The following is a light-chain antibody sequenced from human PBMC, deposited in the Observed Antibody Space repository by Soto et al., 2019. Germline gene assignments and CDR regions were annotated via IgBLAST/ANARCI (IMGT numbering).Light chain of an antibody. Sequence: QSALTQPASVSGSPGRAINISCNGSGRDIGAYDYVSWYQQHPGKAPKLLIYGVKNRPSGVSYRFSASKSAFTASLTISGLQAEDEAHYYCSSYTTSHVYVFGTGTKVTVL. CDR3: SSYTTSHVYV. J-gene: IGLJ1*01. CDR2: GVK. CDR1: GRDIGAYDY. V-gene: IGLV2-14*01.